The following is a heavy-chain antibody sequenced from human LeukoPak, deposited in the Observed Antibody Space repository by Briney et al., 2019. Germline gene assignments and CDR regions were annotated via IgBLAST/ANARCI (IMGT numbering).Heavy chain of an antibody. CDR1: GFTFRSYS. CDR2: ISSSSSHI. CDR3: ARDFPPAADDAFDI. J-gene: IGHJ3*02. V-gene: IGHV3-21*01. Sequence: PGGSLRLSCAASGFTFRSYSMNWVRQAPGKGLEWVSSISSSSSHIYYADSVKGRFTISRDNAKNSLYLQMNSLRAEDTAVYYCARDFPPAADDAFDIWGQGTMVTVSS. D-gene: IGHD6-13*01.